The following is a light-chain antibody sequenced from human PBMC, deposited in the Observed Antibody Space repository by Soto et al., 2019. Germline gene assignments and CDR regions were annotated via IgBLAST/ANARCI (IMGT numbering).Light chain of an antibody. J-gene: IGKJ2*01. CDR3: QQYYSTPYT. V-gene: IGKV4-1*01. CDR2: WAS. Sequence: DIVMTQSPDSLAVSLCERATINCKSSQSVLYSSNNKNYLAWYQQKPGQPPKLLIYWASTRESGVPDRFSGRGSGTDFTLTISSLQAEDVAVYYCQQYYSTPYTFGQGTKLEIK. CDR1: QSVLYSSNNKNY.